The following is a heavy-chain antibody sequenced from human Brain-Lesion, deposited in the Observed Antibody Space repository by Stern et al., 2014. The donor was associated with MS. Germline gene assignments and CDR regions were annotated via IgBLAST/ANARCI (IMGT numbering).Heavy chain of an antibody. CDR3: AEGGSYGFVY. J-gene: IGHJ4*02. CDR2: ITPFTGNT. Sequence: QMQLVQSGAEVKKTGSSGKVSCQASGNTFTNRYLHWGRQAPGQALEWMGWITPFTGNTNYAQNFQDRVTITMDRSMSTAYMDLSSLRSDDTAIYFCAEGGSYGFVYWGQGTLVTVSS. CDR1: GNTFTNRY. D-gene: IGHD4-17*01. V-gene: IGHV1-45*02.